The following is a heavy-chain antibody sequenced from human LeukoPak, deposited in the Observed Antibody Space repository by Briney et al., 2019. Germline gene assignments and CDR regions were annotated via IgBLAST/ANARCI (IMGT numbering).Heavy chain of an antibody. CDR3: ARELYYDSSGYWGY. J-gene: IGHJ4*02. Sequence: GASVKVSCKASGGTFSSYDINWVRQATGQGLEWMGWMNPNSGNTGYAQKFQGRVTMTRNTSISTAYMELSSLRSEDTAVYYCARELYYDSSGYWGYWGQGTLVTVSS. D-gene: IGHD3-22*01. V-gene: IGHV1-8*02. CDR2: MNPNSGNT. CDR1: GGTFSSYD.